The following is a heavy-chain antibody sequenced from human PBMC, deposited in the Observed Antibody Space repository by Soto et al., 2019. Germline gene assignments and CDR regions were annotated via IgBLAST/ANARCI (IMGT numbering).Heavy chain of an antibody. J-gene: IGHJ4*02. CDR3: AKIIRRHGSGYDY. Sequence: GGSLRLSCAASGFTFSTYGMHCVRQGPGKGLEWVAVISYDGSNKYYGDSVKGRFTISRDNSRDTLFLQMDSLRPEDTAVYYCAKIIRRHGSGYDYWGQGTRATASS. D-gene: IGHD3-10*01. CDR1: GFTFSTYG. CDR2: ISYDGSNK. V-gene: IGHV3-30*18.